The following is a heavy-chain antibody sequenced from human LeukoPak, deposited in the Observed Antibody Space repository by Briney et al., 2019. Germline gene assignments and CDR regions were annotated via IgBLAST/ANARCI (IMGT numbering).Heavy chain of an antibody. CDR1: GGTFSSYA. D-gene: IGHD3-3*01. CDR3: ARGPYYDFWGGYPYYYYYYMDV. Sequence: GASVKVSCKASGGTFSSYAISWVRQAPGQGLEWMGGIIPIFGTANYAQKFQGRVTITADESTSTAYMELSSLRSEDTAVYYCARGPYYDFWGGYPYYYYYYMDVWGKGTTVTVSS. V-gene: IGHV1-69*13. CDR2: IIPIFGTA. J-gene: IGHJ6*03.